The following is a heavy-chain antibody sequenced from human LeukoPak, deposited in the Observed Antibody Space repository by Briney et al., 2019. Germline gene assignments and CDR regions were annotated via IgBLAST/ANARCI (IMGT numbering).Heavy chain of an antibody. CDR3: TRLGGSYYTY. CDR2: INHSGST. CDR1: GGSFSGYY. V-gene: IGHV4-34*01. J-gene: IGHJ4*02. Sequence: SETLSLTCAVYGGSFSGYYWSWIRQPPGKGLEWIGEINHSGSTNYNPSLKSRVTISVDTSKNQFSLKLSSVTAADTAVYYCTRLGGSYYTYWGQGTLVTVSS. D-gene: IGHD1-26*01.